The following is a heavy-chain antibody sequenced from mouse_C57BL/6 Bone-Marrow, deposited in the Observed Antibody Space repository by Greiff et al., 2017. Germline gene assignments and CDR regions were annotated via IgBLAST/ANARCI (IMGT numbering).Heavy chain of an antibody. D-gene: IGHD3-3*01. Sequence: VQLQQSGAELVRPGASVKLSCTASGFNIKDDYMHWVKQRPEQGLEWIGWIDPENGDSEYASKFQGKATITADTSSNTAYLQLSSLTSEDTAVYYCTPHLGYFDYWGQGTTLTVSS. CDR1: GFNIKDDY. J-gene: IGHJ2*01. CDR2: IDPENGDS. V-gene: IGHV14-4*01. CDR3: TPHLGYFDY.